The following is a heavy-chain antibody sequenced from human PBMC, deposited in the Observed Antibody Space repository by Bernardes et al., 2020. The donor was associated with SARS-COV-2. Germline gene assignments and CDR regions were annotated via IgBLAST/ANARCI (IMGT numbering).Heavy chain of an antibody. D-gene: IGHD2-21*02. CDR1: GGSISSSNYY. CDR3: AGSSCGIDCYIGGLRSWDYGMDV. V-gene: IGHV4-39*01. Sequence: ETLSLTCTVSGGSISSSNYYWGWIRQPPGKGLEWIGSIYSSGSSYYNPSLQSRVRESVDTSKNQFSLRLSFVTAADTAVYYCAGSSCGIDCYIGGLRSWDYGMDVWGQGTTVTVSS. CDR2: IYSSGSS. J-gene: IGHJ6*02.